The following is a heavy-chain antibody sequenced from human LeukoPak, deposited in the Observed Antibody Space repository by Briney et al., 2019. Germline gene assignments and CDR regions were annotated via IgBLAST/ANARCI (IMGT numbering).Heavy chain of an antibody. CDR3: AQAGSYYDTLYDA. CDR1: GGSISSGGYY. V-gene: IGHV4-31*03. CDR2: IYYSGST. J-gene: IGHJ5*02. D-gene: IGHD3-22*01. Sequence: PAETLSLTCTVSGGSISSGGYYWSWIRQHPGKGLEWIGYIYYSGSTYYNPSLKSRVTISVDTSKNQFSLKLSSVTAADTAVYYCAQAGSYYDTLYDAWGQGTLVTVSS.